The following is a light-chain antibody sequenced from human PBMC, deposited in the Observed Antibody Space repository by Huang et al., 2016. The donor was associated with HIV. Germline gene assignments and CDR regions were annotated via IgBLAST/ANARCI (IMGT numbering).Light chain of an antibody. CDR1: QSVGNNY. J-gene: IGKJ2*01. V-gene: IGKV3D-20*01. CDR3: QQYSTSSYT. CDR2: YAH. Sequence: IVLTQSPATLSLSPGERATLTCGARQSVGNNYLACDQQKPGLAPRLLIYYAHVRATGIPDRFSGSGSGTDFTLTISRLEPEDFAMYYCQQYSTSSYTFGQGTKVDI.